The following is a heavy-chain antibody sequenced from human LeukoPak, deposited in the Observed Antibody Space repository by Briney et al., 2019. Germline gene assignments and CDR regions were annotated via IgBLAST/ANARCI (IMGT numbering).Heavy chain of an antibody. CDR1: GGSISSHY. CDR2: IYYTGST. CDR3: ASYDSSGRAFDI. D-gene: IGHD3-22*01. J-gene: IGHJ3*02. V-gene: IGHV4-59*11. Sequence: SETLSLTCTVSGGSISSHYWTWIRQPPGKGLEWIGYIYYTGSTNYNPSLQSRVTILVDTSKNQFSLKLSSVTAADTAVYYCASYDSSGRAFDIWGQGTMVTVSS.